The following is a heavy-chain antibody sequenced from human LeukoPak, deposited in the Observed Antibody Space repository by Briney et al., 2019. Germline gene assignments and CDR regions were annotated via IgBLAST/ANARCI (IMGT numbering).Heavy chain of an antibody. CDR1: GFTLSTDS. V-gene: IGHV3-30*03. Sequence: GGSLRLSCAASGFTLSTDSMNWVRQAPGKGLEWVAVISYDGSNKYYADSVKGRFTISRDNSKNTLYLQMNSLRAEDTAVYYCARAGYWGQGTLVTVSS. CDR2: ISYDGSNK. CDR3: ARAGY. J-gene: IGHJ4*02.